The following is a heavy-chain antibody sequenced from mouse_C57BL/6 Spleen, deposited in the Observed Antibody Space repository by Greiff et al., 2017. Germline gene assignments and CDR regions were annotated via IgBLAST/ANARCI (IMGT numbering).Heavy chain of an antibody. CDR1: GFTFSSYA. Sequence: EVHLVESGEGLVKPGGSLKLSCAASGFTFSSYAMSWVRQTPEKRLEWVAYISSGGDYIYYADTVKGRFTISRDNARNTLYLQMSSLKSDDTAMYYCTRDRGSNYFYAMDYWGQGTSVTVSS. V-gene: IGHV5-9-1*02. D-gene: IGHD2-5*01. CDR3: TRDRGSNYFYAMDY. J-gene: IGHJ4*01. CDR2: ISSGGDYI.